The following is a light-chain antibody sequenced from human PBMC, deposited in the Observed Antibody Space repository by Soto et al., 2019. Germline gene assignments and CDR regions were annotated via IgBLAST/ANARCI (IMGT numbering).Light chain of an antibody. V-gene: IGKV1-39*01. Sequence: DIQMTQSPSSLSASVGDRVTITCRASQSISTYLNWYQQKPGKAPKLLIYAASSLQGGVPSRFSGSGSGTDFTLTISSLQPEDFSSYYCQQSYSTPLTIGQGTKVETK. CDR2: AAS. CDR1: QSISTY. CDR3: QQSYSTPLT. J-gene: IGKJ1*01.